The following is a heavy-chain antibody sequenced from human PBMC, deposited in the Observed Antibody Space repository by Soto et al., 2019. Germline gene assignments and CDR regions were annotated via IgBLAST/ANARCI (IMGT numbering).Heavy chain of an antibody. CDR2: IIPILGIA. V-gene: IGHV1-69*02. D-gene: IGHD5-18*01. J-gene: IGHJ6*02. CDR1: GGTFSSYT. CDR3: ARADTAMVTYYYYGMDV. Sequence: QVQLVQSGAEVKKPGSSVKVSCKASGGTFSSYTISWVRQAPGQGLEWMGRIIPILGIANYAQKFQGRVTITAXXSXSKXYMELSSLRSEDTAVYYCARADTAMVTYYYYGMDVWGQGTTVTVSS.